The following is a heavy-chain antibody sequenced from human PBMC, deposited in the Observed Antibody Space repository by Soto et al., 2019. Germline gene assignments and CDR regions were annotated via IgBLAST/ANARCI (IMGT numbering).Heavy chain of an antibody. CDR3: ARDGREESGMDV. CDR2: IYYRGST. J-gene: IGHJ6*01. CDR1: GGSISSHY. V-gene: IGHV4-59*11. Sequence: SETLSLTCTVSGGSISSHYCSWVRQAPWKGLEWIGHIYYRGSTNYNPSLRSRSTISVDTSKNQFSLKLNSVTTADAAGYYCARDGREESGMDVWGQGTTVTLSS.